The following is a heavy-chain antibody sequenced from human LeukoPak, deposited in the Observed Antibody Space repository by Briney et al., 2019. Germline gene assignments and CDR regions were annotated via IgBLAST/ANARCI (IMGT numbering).Heavy chain of an antibody. Sequence: GGSLRLSCAASGFTFSSYAMHWVRQAPGKGLEWVADISYDGSNKYYADSVKGRFTISRDNSKNTLYLQMNSLRAEDTAVYYCARGDSSGWYFDYWGQGTLVTVSS. CDR3: ARGDSSGWYFDY. J-gene: IGHJ4*02. CDR1: GFTFSSYA. V-gene: IGHV3-30-3*01. CDR2: ISYDGSNK. D-gene: IGHD6-19*01.